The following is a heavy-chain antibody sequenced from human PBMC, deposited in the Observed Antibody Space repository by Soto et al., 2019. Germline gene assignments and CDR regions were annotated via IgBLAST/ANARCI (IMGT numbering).Heavy chain of an antibody. Sequence: PSETLSLTCTVSGGSISSSSYYWGWIRQPPGKGLEWIGSIYYSGSTYYNPSLKSRVTISVDTSKNQFSLKLSSVTAADTAVYYCARQDYYGSGSYYIKTFDYWGQGTLVTVSS. J-gene: IGHJ4*02. CDR3: ARQDYYGSGSYYIKTFDY. V-gene: IGHV4-39*01. CDR2: IYYSGST. D-gene: IGHD3-10*01. CDR1: GGSISSSSYY.